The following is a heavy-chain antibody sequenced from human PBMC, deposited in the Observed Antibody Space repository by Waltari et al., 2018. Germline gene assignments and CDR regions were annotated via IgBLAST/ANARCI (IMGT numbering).Heavy chain of an antibody. V-gene: IGHV3-9*01. J-gene: IGHJ4*02. Sequence: EVQLVESGGDLVQPGGSLRLSCEGSGFTFDDYAMHWVRQAPGKGLEWVSGIDWNSFSIGYADSVKGRFTISRDNAKNSLFLQMNSLGTEDTALYYCAKDLSGSYADGFDYWGQGTLVTVSS. CDR3: AKDLSGSYADGFDY. CDR2: IDWNSFSI. CDR1: GFTFDDYA. D-gene: IGHD1-26*01.